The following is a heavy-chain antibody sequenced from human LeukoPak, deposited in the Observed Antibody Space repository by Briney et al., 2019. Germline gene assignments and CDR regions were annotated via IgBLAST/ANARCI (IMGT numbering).Heavy chain of an antibody. CDR1: GGSISSGGYY. CDR2: IYYSGST. D-gene: IGHD4-17*01. CDR3: ARTGSTVTMLYPFDH. Sequence: SETLSLTCTVSGGSISSGGYYWSWIRQHPGKGLEWIGYIYYSGSTNYNPSLKSRVGISVDTSKNQFSLKLSSVTAADTAVYYCARTGSTVTMLYPFDHWGQGTLVTVSS. V-gene: IGHV4-61*08. J-gene: IGHJ4*02.